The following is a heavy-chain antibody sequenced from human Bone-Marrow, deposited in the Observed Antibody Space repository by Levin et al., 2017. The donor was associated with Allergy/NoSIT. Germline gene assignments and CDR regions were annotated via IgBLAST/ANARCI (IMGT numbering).Heavy chain of an antibody. CDR3: GRIYREVDPSYGMDG. CDR2: IWDNGSHE. CDR1: GFIFSRYG. Sequence: GGSLRLSCEASGFIFSRYGMHWVRQAPGKGLEWVAVIWDNGSHEKYIDSVRGRFTISRDNSRNTLYLQMNSVRAEDTAVYYCGRIYREVDPSYGMDGWGQGTTVTVSS. D-gene: IGHD3-16*01. V-gene: IGHV3-33*01. J-gene: IGHJ6*02.